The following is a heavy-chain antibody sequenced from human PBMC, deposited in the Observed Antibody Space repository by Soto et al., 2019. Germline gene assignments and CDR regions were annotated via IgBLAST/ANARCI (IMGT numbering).Heavy chain of an antibody. D-gene: IGHD5-18*01. J-gene: IGHJ4*02. V-gene: IGHV3-30-3*01. CDR3: AREIGYSYGYGGGVNFDY. CDR1: GFTFSSYA. Sequence: GGSLRLSCAASGFTFSSYAMHWVRQAPGKGLEWVAVISYDGSNKYYADSVKGRFTISRDNSKNTLYLQMNSLRAEDTAVYYCAREIGYSYGYGGGVNFDYWGQGTLVTVSS. CDR2: ISYDGSNK.